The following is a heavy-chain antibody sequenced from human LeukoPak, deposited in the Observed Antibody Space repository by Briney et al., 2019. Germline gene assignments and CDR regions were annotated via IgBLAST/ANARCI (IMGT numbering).Heavy chain of an antibody. CDR2: INPNSGGT. Sequence: ASVKVSCKASGYTFTGYYMHWVRQAPGQGLEWMGWINPNSGGTNYAQKFQGRVTMTRGTSISTAYMELSRLRSDDTAVYYCARVKAGELLAFDYWGQGTLVTVSS. D-gene: IGHD1-26*01. CDR3: ARVKAGELLAFDY. CDR1: GYTFTGYY. J-gene: IGHJ4*02. V-gene: IGHV1-2*02.